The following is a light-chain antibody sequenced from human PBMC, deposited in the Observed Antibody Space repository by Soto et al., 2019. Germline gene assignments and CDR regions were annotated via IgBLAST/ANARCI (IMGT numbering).Light chain of an antibody. Sequence: DIQMTQSPSSLSASVGDRVTFTCRASQIISTYLNGYEQKPGKAPKLLIYAASSLQSGVPSRFSCSGSVTDSTLTISSMQAQDVAVYYCQQSVNTPRITLRQGTRLEIK. J-gene: IGKJ5*01. CDR1: QIISTY. CDR3: QQSVNTPRIT. V-gene: IGKV1-39*01. CDR2: AAS.